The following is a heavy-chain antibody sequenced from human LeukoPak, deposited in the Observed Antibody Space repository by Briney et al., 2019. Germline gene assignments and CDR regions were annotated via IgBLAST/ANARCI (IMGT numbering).Heavy chain of an antibody. Sequence: GGSLRLSCAASGFTFSSYGMHWVRQAPGKGLEWVAVISYDGSNKYYAGSVKGRFTISRDNSKNTLYLQMNSLRAEDTAVYYCAKDRYYYGSGSLYYFDYWGQGTLVTVSS. CDR3: AKDRYYYGSGSLYYFDY. D-gene: IGHD3-10*01. J-gene: IGHJ4*02. CDR1: GFTFSSYG. V-gene: IGHV3-30*18. CDR2: ISYDGSNK.